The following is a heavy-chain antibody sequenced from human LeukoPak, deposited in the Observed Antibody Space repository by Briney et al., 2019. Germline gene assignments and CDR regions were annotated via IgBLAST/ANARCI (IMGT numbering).Heavy chain of an antibody. D-gene: IGHD3-22*01. CDR3: ARGPYDSSGYYFDY. Sequence: GGSLRLSCAASGFTFSSYSMNWVRQAPGKGLEWVSSISSSSSYIYYADSVMGRFTISRDNAKNSLYLQMNSLRAEDTAVYYCARGPYDSSGYYFDYWGQGTLVTVSS. J-gene: IGHJ4*02. V-gene: IGHV3-21*01. CDR1: GFTFSSYS. CDR2: ISSSSSYI.